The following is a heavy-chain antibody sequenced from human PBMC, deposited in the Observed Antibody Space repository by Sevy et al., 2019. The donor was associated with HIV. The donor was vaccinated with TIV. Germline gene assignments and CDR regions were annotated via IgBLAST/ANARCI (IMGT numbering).Heavy chain of an antibody. J-gene: IGHJ4*02. CDR1: GGSISSGDYY. D-gene: IGHD3-22*01. V-gene: IGHV4-30-4*01. Sequence: SETLSLTCTVSGGSISSGDYYWSWIRQPPGKGLEWIGYIYYSGSTYYNPSLKSRVTISVDTSKNQFSLKLSSVTAAETAVYYCARHQGSSGYYSEAYYFDYWGQGTLVTVSS. CDR3: ARHQGSSGYYSEAYYFDY. CDR2: IYYSGST.